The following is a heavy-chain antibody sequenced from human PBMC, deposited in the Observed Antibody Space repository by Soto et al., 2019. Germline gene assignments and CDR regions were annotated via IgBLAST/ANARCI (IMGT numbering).Heavy chain of an antibody. J-gene: IGHJ4*02. CDR3: AKVKGLPMVRGVIVDYFDY. CDR2: ISGSGGST. D-gene: IGHD3-10*01. V-gene: IGHV3-23*01. Sequence: GGSLRLSCAASGFTFSSYAMSWVRQAPGKGLEWVSAISGSGGSTYYADSVKGRFTISRDNSKNTLYLQMNSLRAEDTAVYYCAKVKGLPMVRGVIVDYFDYWGQGTLVTVSS. CDR1: GFTFSSYA.